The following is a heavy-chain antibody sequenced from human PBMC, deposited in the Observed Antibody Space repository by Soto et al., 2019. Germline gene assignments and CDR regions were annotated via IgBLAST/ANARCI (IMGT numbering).Heavy chain of an antibody. Sequence: QVQLQESGPGLVKPSETLSLTCTVSGGSINSGGYYWSWIRQHPVKGLEWIGYIYYTGNTYYNPSLKSRVTISVDTSKNQFSLKLSSVTAADTAVYYCARGPYSNYVVDYWGQGTLVTVSS. CDR1: GGSINSGGYY. V-gene: IGHV4-31*03. CDR2: IYYTGNT. D-gene: IGHD4-4*01. CDR3: ARGPYSNYVVDY. J-gene: IGHJ4*02.